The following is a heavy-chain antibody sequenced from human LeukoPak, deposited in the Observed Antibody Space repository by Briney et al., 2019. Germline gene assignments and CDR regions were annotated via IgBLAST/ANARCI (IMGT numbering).Heavy chain of an antibody. D-gene: IGHD6-13*01. CDR2: MNTNSGNT. J-gene: IGHJ4*02. CDR3: ARGAAAAGNDY. V-gene: IGHV1-8*03. CDR1: GYTFTSYD. Sequence: ASVKVSCKASGYTFTSYDINWVRQATGQGLEWMGWMNTNSGNTGYAQKFQGRVTITRNTSISTAYMELSSLRSEDTAVYYCARGAAAAGNDYWGQGTLVTVSS.